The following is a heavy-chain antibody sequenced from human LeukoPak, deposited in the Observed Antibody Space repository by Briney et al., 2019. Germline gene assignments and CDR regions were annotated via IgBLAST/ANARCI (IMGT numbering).Heavy chain of an antibody. Sequence: GGSLRLSCAASGFTVSSNYMSWVRQAPGKGLEWVSVIYSGGSTYYADSVKGRFTISRDNSKNTLYLQMNSLRAEDTAVYYCARYSSGWYPDFFDYWGQGTLVTVSS. CDR1: GFTVSSNY. J-gene: IGHJ4*02. CDR2: IYSGGST. V-gene: IGHV3-66*01. D-gene: IGHD6-19*01. CDR3: ARYSSGWYPDFFDY.